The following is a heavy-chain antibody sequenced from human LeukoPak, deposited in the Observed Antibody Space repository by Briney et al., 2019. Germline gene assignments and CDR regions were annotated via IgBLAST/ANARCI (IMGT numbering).Heavy chain of an antibody. CDR1: GFTFSFYT. J-gene: IGHJ4*02. CDR2: ITEDSSYI. V-gene: IGHV3-21*01. CDR3: ARHRTASDY. Sequence: PGGSLRLSCAASGFTFSFYTMNWVRRAPGKGLEWVSSITEDSSYIYYADSVKGRFTISRDNAKNSLSLQMNSLRAEDTAVYYCARHRTASDYWGQGTLVTVSS. D-gene: IGHD3-16*02.